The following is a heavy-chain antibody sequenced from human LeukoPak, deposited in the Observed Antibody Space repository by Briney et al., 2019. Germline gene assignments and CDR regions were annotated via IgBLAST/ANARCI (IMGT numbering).Heavy chain of an antibody. V-gene: IGHV1-18*01. CDR2: ISAYNGNT. Sequence: ASVKVSCKASGYTFTSYGISWVRQAPGQGLEWMGWISAYNGNTNYAQKLQGRVTMTTDTSTSTAYMELRSLRSDDTAVYYCARFEPAAIPWDWFDPWGQGTLVTVSS. J-gene: IGHJ5*02. D-gene: IGHD2-2*02. CDR1: GYTFTSYG. CDR3: ARFEPAAIPWDWFDP.